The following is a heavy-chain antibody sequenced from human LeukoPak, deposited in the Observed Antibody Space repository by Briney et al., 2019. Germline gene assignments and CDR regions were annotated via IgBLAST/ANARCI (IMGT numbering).Heavy chain of an antibody. CDR3: ARDGGSGY. D-gene: IGHD6-19*01. Sequence: PGGSLRLSCAASGFTFSSYSMNWVRQAPGKGLEWVSVINSGGSTYYADSVKGRFTISRDNSKNTLYLQMNSLRAEDTAVYYCARDGGSGYWGQGTLVTVSS. J-gene: IGHJ4*02. V-gene: IGHV3-53*01. CDR2: INSGGST. CDR1: GFTFSSYS.